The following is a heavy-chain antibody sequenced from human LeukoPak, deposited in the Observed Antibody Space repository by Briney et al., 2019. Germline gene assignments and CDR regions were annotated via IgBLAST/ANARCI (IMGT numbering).Heavy chain of an antibody. J-gene: IGHJ6*02. CDR3: ARRGYCSSTSCYLNYYYYGMDV. CDR2: ISAYNGNT. V-gene: IGHV1-18*01. Sequence: ASVKVSCKASGYTFTRYGISWVRQAPGQGLEWMGWISAYNGNTNYAQKLQGRVTMTTDTSTSTAYMELRRLRSVDTAVYYCARRGYCSSTSCYLNYYYYGMDVWGQGTTVTVSS. D-gene: IGHD2-2*01. CDR1: GYTFTRYG.